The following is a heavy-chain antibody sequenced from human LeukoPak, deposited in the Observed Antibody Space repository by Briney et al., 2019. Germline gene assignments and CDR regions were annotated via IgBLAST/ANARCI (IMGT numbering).Heavy chain of an antibody. D-gene: IGHD6-13*01. CDR2: ISGSGGST. CDR3: AKDSSSWKRSGFDY. V-gene: IGHV3-23*01. Sequence: AGGSLRLSCAASGFTFSSYAMSWVRQAPGKGLEWVSAISGSGGSTYYADSVKGRFTISRDNSKNTLYLQMNSLRAEDTAVYYCAKDSSSWKRSGFDYWGQGTLVTVSS. J-gene: IGHJ4*02. CDR1: GFTFSSYA.